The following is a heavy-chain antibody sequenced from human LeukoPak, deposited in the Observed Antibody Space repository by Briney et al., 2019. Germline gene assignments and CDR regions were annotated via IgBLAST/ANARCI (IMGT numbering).Heavy chain of an antibody. CDR1: GYTFTSYG. V-gene: IGHV1-18*01. D-gene: IGHD4-17*01. CDR3: ARGLGYGDYGNYYYGMDV. J-gene: IGHJ6*02. CDR2: ISAYNGNT. Sequence: ASVKVSCKASGYTFTSYGISWVRQAPGQGLEWMGWISAYNGNTNYAQKLQGRVTMTTDTSTSTAYMELRSLRSDDTAVYYCARGLGYGDYGNYYYGMDVWGQGTTVTVSS.